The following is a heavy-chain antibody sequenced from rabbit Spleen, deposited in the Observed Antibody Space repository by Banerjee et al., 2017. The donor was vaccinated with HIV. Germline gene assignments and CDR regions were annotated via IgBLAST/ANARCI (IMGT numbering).Heavy chain of an antibody. CDR3: ARDLAGVVGWNFGL. CDR1: GLSFSAGYW. D-gene: IGHD4-1*01. Sequence: QEQLVESGGGLVQPEGSLTLTCTASGLSFSAGYWMCWVRQAPGKGLEWIGCIYAGSSGSTYYASWAKGRFTISKTSSTTVTLQVTRLTAADTATYFCARDLAGVVGWNFGLWGPGTLVTVS. V-gene: IGHV1S45*01. J-gene: IGHJ4*01. CDR2: IYAGSSGST.